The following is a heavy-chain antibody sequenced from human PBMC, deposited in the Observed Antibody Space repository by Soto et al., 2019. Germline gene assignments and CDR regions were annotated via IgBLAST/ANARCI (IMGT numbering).Heavy chain of an antibody. J-gene: IGHJ4*02. CDR3: ATLDFWSGTTGYFDY. CDR2: FDPEDGET. CDR1: GYTLTELS. D-gene: IGHD3-3*01. Sequence: ASVNVSCKVSGYTLTELSMRWVRQAPGKGLEWMGGFDPEDGETIYAQKFQGRVTMTEDTSTDTAYMELSSLRSEDTAVYYCATLDFWSGTTGYFDYWGQGTLVTVS. V-gene: IGHV1-24*01.